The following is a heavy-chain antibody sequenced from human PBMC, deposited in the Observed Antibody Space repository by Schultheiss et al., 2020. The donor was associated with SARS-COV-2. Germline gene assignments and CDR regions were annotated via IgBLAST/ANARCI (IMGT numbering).Heavy chain of an antibody. J-gene: IGHJ1*01. CDR3: ARLGYCSSTSCLGRYFQH. V-gene: IGHV4-34*01. CDR1: GGSFSGYY. CDR2: INHSGST. D-gene: IGHD2-2*01. Sequence: SQTLSLTCAVYGGSFSGYYWSWIRQPPGKGLEWIGEINHSGSTNYNPSLKSRVTISVDTSKNQFSLKLSSVTAADTAVYYCARLGYCSSTSCLGRYFQHWGQDTLSTV.